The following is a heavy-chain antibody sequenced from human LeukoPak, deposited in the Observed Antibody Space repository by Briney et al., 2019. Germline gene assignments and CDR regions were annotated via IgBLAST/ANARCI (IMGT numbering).Heavy chain of an antibody. V-gene: IGHV1-46*01. CDR3: ARGYSSGWGKYYYYYMVV. CDR2: INPSGGST. D-gene: IGHD6-19*01. Sequence: EASVKVSCKASGYIFISYDMNWVRQAPGQGLEWMGIINPSGGSTSYAQKFQGRVTMTRDKSTSTVYMELSSLRSDDTAVYYCARGYSSGWGKYYYYYMVVWRKGTTVSVSS. J-gene: IGHJ6*03. CDR1: GYIFISYD.